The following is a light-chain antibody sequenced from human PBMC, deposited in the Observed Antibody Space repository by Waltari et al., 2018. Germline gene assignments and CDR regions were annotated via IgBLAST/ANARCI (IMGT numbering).Light chain of an antibody. CDR1: SSDVGGYNR. V-gene: IGLV2-18*02. Sequence: QSALTQPPSVSGSPGQSVTISCTGTSSDVGGYNRVSWYQPPPGTAPKLMIYEVSNRPSGVPDRFSGSKSGNTASLTISGLQAEDEADYYCNSYKTGSSYVFGTGTKVTVL. CDR3: NSYKTGSSYV. J-gene: IGLJ1*01. CDR2: EVS.